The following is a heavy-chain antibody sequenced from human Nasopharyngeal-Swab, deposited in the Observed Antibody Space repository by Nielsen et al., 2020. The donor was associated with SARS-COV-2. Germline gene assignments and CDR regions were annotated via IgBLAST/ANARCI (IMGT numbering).Heavy chain of an antibody. CDR2: MYYSGST. CDR1: GGSVSSGSYY. Sequence: SETLSLTCTVSGGSVSSGSYYWSWIRQPPGKGLEWIGYMYYSGSTNYNPSLKSRVTISVDTSKNQFSLKLSSMTAADTAVYYCARDIGAAALAPWRGYYGMDVWGQGTTVTVSS. V-gene: IGHV4-61*01. J-gene: IGHJ6*02. CDR3: ARDIGAAALAPWRGYYGMDV. D-gene: IGHD3-10*01.